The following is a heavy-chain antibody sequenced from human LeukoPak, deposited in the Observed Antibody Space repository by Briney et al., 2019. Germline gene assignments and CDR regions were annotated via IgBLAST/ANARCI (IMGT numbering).Heavy chain of an antibody. CDR1: GFSVSSTY. V-gene: IGHV3-66*04. J-gene: IGHJ4*02. CDR2: FYSADTT. CDR3: ARRLLTGYYEF. Sequence: GGSLRLSCAASGFSVSSTYMSWVRQALGKGLEWVSAFYSADTTYYANSVEGRFTISRDNSKNILYLQMNSLRAEDTAVYYCARRLLTGYYEFWGQGTLVTVSS. D-gene: IGHD3-9*01.